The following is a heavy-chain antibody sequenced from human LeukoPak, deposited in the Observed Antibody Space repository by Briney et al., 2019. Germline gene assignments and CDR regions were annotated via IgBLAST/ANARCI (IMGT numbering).Heavy chain of an antibody. CDR2: IYYIGST. CDR3: ARYYDSTGSFDY. CDR1: GDSVSRSSYY. V-gene: IGHV4-61*01. Sequence: SETLSLTCTVSGDSVSRSSYYWTWIRQPPGKGLEWIGYIYYIGSTNYNPSLRSRLTMSVDTSQNQFSLRLSSVIAADTAVYYCARYYDSTGSFDYWGQGTLVTVSS. J-gene: IGHJ4*02. D-gene: IGHD3-22*01.